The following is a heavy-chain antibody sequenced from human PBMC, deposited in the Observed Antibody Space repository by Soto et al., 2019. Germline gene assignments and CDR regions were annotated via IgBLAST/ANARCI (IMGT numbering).Heavy chain of an antibody. J-gene: IGHJ3*02. CDR2: IYYSGST. V-gene: IGHV4-59*01. CDR1: GGSISSYY. CDR3: ARVYSSSTGDAFDI. D-gene: IGHD6-6*01. Sequence: SETLSLTCTVSGGSISSYYWSWIRQPPGKGLEWIGYIYYSGSTNYNPSLKSRVTISVDTSKNQFSLKLSSVTAADTAVYYCARVYSSSTGDAFDIWGQGTMVTGSS.